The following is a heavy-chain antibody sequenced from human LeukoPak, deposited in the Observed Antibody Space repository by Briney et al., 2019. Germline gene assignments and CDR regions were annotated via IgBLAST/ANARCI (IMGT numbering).Heavy chain of an antibody. CDR3: ARDPHNSGWPSGY. V-gene: IGHV4-59*01. J-gene: IGHJ4*02. CDR2: IYYSGST. Sequence: SETLSLTCTVSGGSISNYYWSWIRQPPGKGLEWIGYIYYSGSTNYNPSLKSRVTISVDTSKNQFSLKLRSVTAADTAVYYCARDPHNSGWPSGYWGQGTLVTVSS. D-gene: IGHD6-19*01. CDR1: GGSISNYY.